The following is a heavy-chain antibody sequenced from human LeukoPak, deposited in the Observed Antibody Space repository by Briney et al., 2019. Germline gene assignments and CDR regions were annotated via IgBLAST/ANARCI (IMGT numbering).Heavy chain of an antibody. Sequence: GGSLRLSCAASGFTFSNAWMSWVRQAPGKGLDWVAVISYDVSNKYYADSVKGRFTISRDNSKNTFYLQMNSLRPEDTAVYYCARDSQWPDREYYFDYWGQGTLVTVSS. V-gene: IGHV3-30*03. D-gene: IGHD2/OR15-2a*01. CDR2: ISYDVSNK. CDR3: ARDSQWPDREYYFDY. CDR1: GFTFSNAW. J-gene: IGHJ4*02.